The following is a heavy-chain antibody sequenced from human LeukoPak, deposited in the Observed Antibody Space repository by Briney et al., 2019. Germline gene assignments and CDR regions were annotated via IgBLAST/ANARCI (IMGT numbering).Heavy chain of an antibody. J-gene: IGHJ4*02. CDR2: INYNSNYI. V-gene: IGHV3-21*01. CDR3: ARMPWGLTATQYYFDY. Sequence: PGGSLRLSCAASKFTFSSYSMNWVRQAPGKGLEWVSSINYNSNYIYYADSVKGRFTISRDNAKNSLYLQMNSLRAEDTAVYYCARMPWGLTATQYYFDYWGQGTLVTVSS. CDR1: KFTFSSYS. D-gene: IGHD2-15*01.